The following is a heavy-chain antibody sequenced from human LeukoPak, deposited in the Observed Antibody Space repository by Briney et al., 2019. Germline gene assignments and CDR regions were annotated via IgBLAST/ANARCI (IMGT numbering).Heavy chain of an antibody. V-gene: IGHV4-30-4*01. J-gene: IGHJ2*01. CDR3: AREVPTYYYDSSGPRIGWYFDL. CDR1: GGSISSGDYY. D-gene: IGHD3-22*01. Sequence: SETLSLTCTVSGGSISSGDYYWSWIRQPPGKGLEWIGYIYYSGSTYYNPSLKSRVTISVDTSKNQFSLKLSSVTAADTAVYYCAREVPTYYYDSSGPRIGWYFDLWGRGTLVTVSS. CDR2: IYYSGST.